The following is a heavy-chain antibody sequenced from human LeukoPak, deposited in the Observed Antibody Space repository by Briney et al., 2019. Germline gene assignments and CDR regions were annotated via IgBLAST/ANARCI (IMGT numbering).Heavy chain of an antibody. J-gene: IGHJ3*02. CDR3: AREGRDGYNLSPNAFDI. Sequence: GASVKVSCKASGYTFTSYYMHWVRQAPGQGLEWMGIINPSGGSTSYAQKFQGRVTMTRDTSTSTVYMKLSSLRSEDTAVYYCAREGRDGYNLSPNAFDIWGQGTMVTVSS. CDR1: GYTFTSYY. CDR2: INPSGGST. D-gene: IGHD5-24*01. V-gene: IGHV1-46*01.